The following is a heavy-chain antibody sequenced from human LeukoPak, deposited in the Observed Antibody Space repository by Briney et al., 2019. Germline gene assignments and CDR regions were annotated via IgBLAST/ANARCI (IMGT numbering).Heavy chain of an antibody. Sequence: SETLSLTCTVSGGSISSNSYYWSWIRPPPGQGLEWIGSIYYSGSTYYNPSLKSRVTISVDTSKNQFSLKLSSVTAADTAVYYCARHVLGGYYYCYYMDVWGKGTTVTISS. CDR3: ARHVLGGYYYCYYMDV. V-gene: IGHV4-39*01. D-gene: IGHD2-8*02. CDR1: GGSISSNSYY. J-gene: IGHJ6*03. CDR2: IYYSGST.